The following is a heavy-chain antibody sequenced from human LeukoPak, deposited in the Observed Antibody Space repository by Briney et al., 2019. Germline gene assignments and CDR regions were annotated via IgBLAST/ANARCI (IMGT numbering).Heavy chain of an antibody. CDR3: AKDFKWSFDY. CDR2: IRYDRDNK. CDR1: GFTFSRFG. D-gene: IGHD2-15*01. Sequence: GGSLRLSCAASGFTFSRFGMHWVRQAPGKWLEWVAFIRYDRDNKYYADSVKGRFTISRDNSKNTLYLQMNNLRVEDTAVYYCAKDFKWSFDYWGQGTLVTVSS. V-gene: IGHV3-30*02. J-gene: IGHJ4*02.